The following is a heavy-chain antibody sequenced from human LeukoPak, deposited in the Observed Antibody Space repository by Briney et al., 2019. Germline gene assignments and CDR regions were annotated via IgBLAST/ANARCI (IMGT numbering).Heavy chain of an antibody. CDR1: GGSISSGGYY. V-gene: IGHV4-31*03. CDR3: ARHHSSGYQRGYYYGMDV. D-gene: IGHD3-22*01. CDR2: IYYSGST. Sequence: SETLSLTCTVSGGSISSGGYYWSWIRQHPGKGLEWIGYIYYSGSTYYNPSLKSRVTISVDTSKNQFSLKLSSETAADTAVYYCARHHSSGYQRGYYYGMDVWGQGTTVTVSS. J-gene: IGHJ6*02.